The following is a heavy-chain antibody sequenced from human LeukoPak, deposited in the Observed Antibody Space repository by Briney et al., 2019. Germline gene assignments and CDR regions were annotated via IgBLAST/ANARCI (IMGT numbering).Heavy chain of an antibody. CDR2: ISGSGGST. V-gene: IGHV3-23*01. CDR3: AKDEAPNDSLDGMDV. CDR1: GFTFSSYA. D-gene: IGHD1-1*01. Sequence: GGSLRLSCAASGFTFSSYAMSWVRQAPGKGLEWVSAISGSGGSTYYADSVKGRFTISRDNSKNTLYLQMNSLRAEDTAVYYCAKDEAPNDSLDGMDVWGQGATVTVSS. J-gene: IGHJ6*02.